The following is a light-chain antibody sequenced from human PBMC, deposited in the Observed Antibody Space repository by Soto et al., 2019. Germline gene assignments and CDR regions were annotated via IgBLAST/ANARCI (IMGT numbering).Light chain of an antibody. V-gene: IGKV4-1*01. CDR2: WAS. CDR3: QQYYSTPIT. CDR1: QSVLYSSNNKNY. Sequence: DIVMTQSPDSLAVSLGERATINCKSSQSVLYSSNNKNYLAWYQQKPGQSPKLLIYWASTRESGVPDRFSGSGSGTDFSLTISSLQAEGVAVYYCQQYYSTPITFGQGTRLEIK. J-gene: IGKJ5*01.